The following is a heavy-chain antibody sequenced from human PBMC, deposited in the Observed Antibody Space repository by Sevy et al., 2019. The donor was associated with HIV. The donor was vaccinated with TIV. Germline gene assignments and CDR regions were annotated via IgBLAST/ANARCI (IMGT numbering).Heavy chain of an antibody. D-gene: IGHD1-1*01. CDR2: ISGNGDST. CDR1: GFIFSSYA. Sequence: GGSLRLSCAASGFIFSSYAMNWVRQAPGKGLEWVSAISGNGDSTYYLDSVKGHLTISRDNSKNTLYLQMNSLRGEDTALYYCAKGVYNWNGGSGGMDVWGQGTTVTVSS. J-gene: IGHJ6*02. V-gene: IGHV3-23*01. CDR3: AKGVYNWNGGSGGMDV.